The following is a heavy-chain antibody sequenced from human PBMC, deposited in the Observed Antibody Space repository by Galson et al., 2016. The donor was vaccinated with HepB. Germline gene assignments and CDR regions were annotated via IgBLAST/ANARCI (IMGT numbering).Heavy chain of an antibody. Sequence: SLRLSCAASGFTFRRYGMHWVCLTPGVGLEWVAAVSDDGNNKEYGDSVRGRFTISRDNSQNTVSLEMNSLRVEDTAVYYCAKDIRAQFEAGTIWGRGTLVTVSS. J-gene: IGHJ4*02. CDR3: AKDIRAQFEAGTI. CDR1: GFTFRRYG. D-gene: IGHD1-1*01. CDR2: VSDDGNNK. V-gene: IGHV3-30*18.